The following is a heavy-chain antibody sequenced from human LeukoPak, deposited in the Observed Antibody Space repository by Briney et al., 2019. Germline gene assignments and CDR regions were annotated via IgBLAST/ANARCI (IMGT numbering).Heavy chain of an antibody. Sequence: PGGSLRLSCAASGFTFSSYEMNWVRQAPGKGLEWVSYISSSGSTIYYADSVKGRLTISRDNAKNSLYLQMNSLRAEDTAVYYCARDHEQWLVTGYYYYGMDVWGQGTTVTVSS. CDR1: GFTFSSYE. V-gene: IGHV3-48*03. CDR3: ARDHEQWLVTGYYYYGMDV. CDR2: ISSSGSTI. D-gene: IGHD6-19*01. J-gene: IGHJ6*02.